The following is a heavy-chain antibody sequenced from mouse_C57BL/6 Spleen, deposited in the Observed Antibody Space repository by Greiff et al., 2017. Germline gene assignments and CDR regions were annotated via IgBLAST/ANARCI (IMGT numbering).Heavy chain of an antibody. D-gene: IGHD1-1*01. CDR1: GFTFSDYG. Sequence: DVKLVESGGGLVKPGGSLKLSCAASGFTFSDYGMHWVRQAPEKGLEWVAYISSGSSTIYYADTVKGRFTISRDNAKNTLFLQMTSLRSEDTAMYYCARWPTGAMDYWGQGTSVTVSS. V-gene: IGHV5-17*01. CDR3: ARWPTGAMDY. CDR2: ISSGSSTI. J-gene: IGHJ4*01.